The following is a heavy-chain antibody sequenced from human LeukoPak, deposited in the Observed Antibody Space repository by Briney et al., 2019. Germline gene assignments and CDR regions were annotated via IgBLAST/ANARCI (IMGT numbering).Heavy chain of an antibody. D-gene: IGHD3-10*01. J-gene: IGHJ4*02. CDR2: ISYDGSNE. CDR3: ARVGYYASGPFSYFDY. Sequence: GGSLRLSCAASGFTFSSYPMHWVRQVPGKGLEWVAVISYDGSNEYYADSVKGRFTISRDNSKNTLYLQMNSLSVEDTAVYYCARVGYYASGPFSYFDYWGQGTLVTVSP. CDR1: GFTFSSYP. V-gene: IGHV3-30-3*01.